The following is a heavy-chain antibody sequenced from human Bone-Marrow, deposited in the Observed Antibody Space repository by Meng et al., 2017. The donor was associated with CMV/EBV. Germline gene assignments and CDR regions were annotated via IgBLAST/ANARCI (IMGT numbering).Heavy chain of an antibody. CDR3: ARGSGDYVLD. CDR2: ISSGGITI. V-gene: IGHV3-48*03. D-gene: IGHD4-17*01. CDR1: GFTFSSYA. Sequence: GGSLRLSCVASGFTFSSYAITWVRQAPGKGLEWVSYISSGGITIYYADSVKGRFTISRDNAKNSLYLQMNSLRAEDTAVYYCARGSGDYVLDWGQGTLVTVSS. J-gene: IGHJ4*02.